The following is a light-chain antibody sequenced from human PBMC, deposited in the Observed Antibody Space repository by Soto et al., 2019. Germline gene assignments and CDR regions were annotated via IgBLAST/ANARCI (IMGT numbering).Light chain of an antibody. CDR3: SSYTSSSTLGV. Sequence: QSVLTQPASVSGSPGQSITISCTGTSSDVGGYNYVSWYQQHPGNAPKLMIYEVSNRPSGVSNRFSGSKSGNTASLTISGLQAEDEAAYYCSSYTSSSTLGVFGGGTKVAVL. J-gene: IGLJ2*01. V-gene: IGLV2-14*01. CDR2: EVS. CDR1: SSDVGGYNY.